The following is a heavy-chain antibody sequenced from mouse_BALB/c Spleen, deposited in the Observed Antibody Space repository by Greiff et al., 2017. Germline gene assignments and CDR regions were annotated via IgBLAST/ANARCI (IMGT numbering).Heavy chain of an antibody. Sequence: EVKLMESGGGLVKPGGSLKLSCAASGFTFSDYYMYWVRQTPEKRLEWVATISDGGSYTYYPDSVKGRFTISRDNAKNNLYLQMSSLKSEDTAMYYCARGYGNLYYYAMDYWGQGTSVTVSS. CDR2: ISDGGSYT. CDR1: GFTFSDYY. V-gene: IGHV5-4*02. CDR3: ARGYGNLYYYAMDY. J-gene: IGHJ4*01. D-gene: IGHD2-1*01.